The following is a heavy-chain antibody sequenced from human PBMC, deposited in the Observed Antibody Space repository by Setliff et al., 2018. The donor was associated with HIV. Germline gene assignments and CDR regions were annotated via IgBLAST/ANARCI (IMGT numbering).Heavy chain of an antibody. CDR3: TRRRRAPGTEDLEAH. D-gene: IGHD3-3*01. J-gene: IGHJ4*02. V-gene: IGHV5-51*01. CDR2: IHPSDFVT. Sequence: PGESLKISCKASGYTFTNYWIGWVRQMPGQGLEWIGVIHPSDFVTRYGPSFQGQVSISADRSITIAYLQWSSLKASDTAIYYCTRRRRAPGTEDLEAHWGQGTLVTVSS. CDR1: GYTFTNYW.